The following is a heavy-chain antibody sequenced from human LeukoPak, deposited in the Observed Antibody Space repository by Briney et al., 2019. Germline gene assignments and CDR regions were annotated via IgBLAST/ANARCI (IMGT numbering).Heavy chain of an antibody. V-gene: IGHV4-59*01. J-gene: IGHJ4*02. Sequence: PSETLSLTCTVSGGSISRYYWTWIRQPPGKGLEWIGYISYSENTHYNPSLKSRVTISVDTSKNQFSLKLTSVTAADTAVYYCARHSSWSLFDYWGQGALVTVSS. CDR2: ISYSENT. CDR1: GGSISRYY. D-gene: IGHD6-6*01. CDR3: ARHSSWSLFDY.